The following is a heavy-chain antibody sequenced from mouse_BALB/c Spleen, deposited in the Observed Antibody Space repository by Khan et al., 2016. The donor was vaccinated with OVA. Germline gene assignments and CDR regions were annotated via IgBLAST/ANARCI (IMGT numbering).Heavy chain of an antibody. CDR2: INTSTGEP. CDR1: GYTFTNFG. D-gene: IGHD1-2*01. J-gene: IGHJ3*01. CDR3: ARGLNYGVSWFAY. V-gene: IGHV9-1*02. Sequence: QIQLVQSGPELKKPGETVKISCKASGYTFTNFGLNWLKQAPGKALKWMGWINTSTGEPTYADDFKGRFAFSLETSASTAYLQINNLKNEDMATYFCARGLNYGVSWFAYWGQGTLVTVSA.